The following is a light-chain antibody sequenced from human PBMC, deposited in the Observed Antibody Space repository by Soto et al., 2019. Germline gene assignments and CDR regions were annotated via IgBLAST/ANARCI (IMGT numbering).Light chain of an antibody. Sequence: ENVLTQSPGTLSLSPGEGATLSCRASQSVSSSYLASYQQKPGLAPRLLIYHASSRATGIPDRFSGSGSGTDFTLTSSRLEPEDVAVYYCQQYGSSPITFGQGTRLEIK. CDR1: QSVSSSY. CDR2: HAS. V-gene: IGKV3-20*01. J-gene: IGKJ5*01. CDR3: QQYGSSPIT.